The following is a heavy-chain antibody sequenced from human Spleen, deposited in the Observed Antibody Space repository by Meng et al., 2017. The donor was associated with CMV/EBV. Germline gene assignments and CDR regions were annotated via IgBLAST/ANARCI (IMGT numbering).Heavy chain of an antibody. CDR3: ETYSSSYYSLST. CDR2: IYYSGST. V-gene: IGHV4-39*01. Sequence: SETLSLTCTLSGGSISSISYYWGWTRQPPGKGLEWNGSIYYSGSTYYNPSLKSRVTISVDTSKNQFSLKLTSVTAADTAVYYCETYSSSYYSLSTWGQGVLVTVSS. D-gene: IGHD6-13*01. CDR1: GGSISSISYY. J-gene: IGHJ5*02.